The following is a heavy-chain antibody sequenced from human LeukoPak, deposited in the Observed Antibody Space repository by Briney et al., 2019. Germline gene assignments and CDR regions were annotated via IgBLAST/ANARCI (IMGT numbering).Heavy chain of an antibody. Sequence: ASETLSLTCTVSGAYISTYYWSWIRQPPGKGLEWIGYTYNTGSTYCNPSLKTRVTISVDTSKNQFSLKLTSGTAADTAVYYCARVGSGSFDYWGQGTLVTVSS. V-gene: IGHV4-59*01. CDR3: ARVGSGSFDY. J-gene: IGHJ4*02. CDR2: TYNTGST. D-gene: IGHD6-19*01. CDR1: GAYISTYY.